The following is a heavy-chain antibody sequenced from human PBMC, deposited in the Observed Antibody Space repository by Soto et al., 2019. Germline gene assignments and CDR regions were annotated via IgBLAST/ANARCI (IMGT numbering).Heavy chain of an antibody. CDR1: GGSISSSNW. D-gene: IGHD2-2*01. Sequence: QVQLQESGPGLVKPSGTLSLTCAVSGGSISSSNWWSWVRQPPGKGLEWIGEIYHSGSTNYNPSLRVPHPIAVDKSKRQSSRTPSSVTAADTAAYSCARRGRGANVVVPAALNWVDPWGQGTLVTVSS. CDR2: IYHSGST. J-gene: IGHJ5*02. CDR3: ARRGRGANVVVPAALNWVDP. V-gene: IGHV4-4*02.